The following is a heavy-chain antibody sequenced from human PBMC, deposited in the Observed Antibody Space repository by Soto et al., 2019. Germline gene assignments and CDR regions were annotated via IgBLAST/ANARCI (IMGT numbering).Heavy chain of an antibody. CDR1: GGSLSGYF. V-gene: IGHV4-34*01. D-gene: IGHD3-3*01. J-gene: IGHJ6*03. CDR2: INHSGST. Sequence: QVHLEQWGAGLLKPSETLSLTCAVYGGSLSGYFWSWVRQPPGKGLEWIGEINHSGSTNYNPSLQSRVPISADTSNHQFSLRLSSVTAADSGIYYCASYHYYDFWIGSRHYMDVWGRGTTVTVSS. CDR3: ASYHYYDFWIGSRHYMDV.